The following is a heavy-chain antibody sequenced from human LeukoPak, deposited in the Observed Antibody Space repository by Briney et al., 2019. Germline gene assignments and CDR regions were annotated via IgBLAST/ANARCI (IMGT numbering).Heavy chain of an antibody. CDR2: IIPIFGTA. J-gene: IGHJ4*02. CDR1: GGTFSSYA. V-gene: IGHV1-69*05. CDR3: ARDLSSVRDSYGFDY. D-gene: IGHD5-18*01. Sequence: GASVKVSCKASGGTFSSYAISWVRQAPGQGLEWMGRIIPIFGTANYAQKFQGRVTITTDESTSTAYMELSSLRSEDTAVYYCARDLSSVRDSYGFDYWGQGTLVTVSS.